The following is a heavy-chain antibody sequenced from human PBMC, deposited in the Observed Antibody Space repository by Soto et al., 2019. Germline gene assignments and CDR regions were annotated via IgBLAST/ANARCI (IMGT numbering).Heavy chain of an antibody. D-gene: IGHD2-15*01. V-gene: IGHV4-59*01. CDR2: IYYSGST. CDR1: GVSFSGYY. J-gene: IGHJ4*02. CDR3: AGGVSCSGGRCYPGIDY. Sequence: PSETLSLTCAVYGVSFSGYYWSWIRQPPGKGLEWIGYIYYSGSTDYNPSLKSRVTISVDTSKNQFSLKLSSVTAADTAVYYCAGGVSCSGGRCYPGIDYWGQGTLVTVSS.